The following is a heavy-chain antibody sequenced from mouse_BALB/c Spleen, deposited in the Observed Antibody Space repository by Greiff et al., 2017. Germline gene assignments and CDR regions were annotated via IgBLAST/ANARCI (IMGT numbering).Heavy chain of an antibody. CDR3: AKEDYGSSYYAMDY. CDR2: INTGNGGT. J-gene: IGHJ4*01. CDR1: GYTFTSYN. D-gene: IGHD1-1*01. Sequence: QVQLKESGAELVRSGASVKLSCTASGYTFTSYNMHWVRQTPGQGLEWIGYINTGNGGTNYDQKFKGKATLTADTSSSTAYLQISSLTSDDAAVYFCAKEDYGSSYYAMDYWGQGTSVTVSS. V-gene: IGHV1-12*01.